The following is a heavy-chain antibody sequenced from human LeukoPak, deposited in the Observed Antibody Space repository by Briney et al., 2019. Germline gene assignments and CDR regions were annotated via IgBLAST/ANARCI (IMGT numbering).Heavy chain of an antibody. Sequence: ASVKVSCKASGYTFTSYGISWVRQAPGQGLEWMGWINPNSGGTNYAQKFQGRVTMTRDTSISTAYMELSRLRSDDTAVYYCARANPHDFDYWGQGTLVTVSS. CDR2: INPNSGGT. CDR3: ARANPHDFDY. J-gene: IGHJ4*02. V-gene: IGHV1-2*02. CDR1: GYTFTSYG.